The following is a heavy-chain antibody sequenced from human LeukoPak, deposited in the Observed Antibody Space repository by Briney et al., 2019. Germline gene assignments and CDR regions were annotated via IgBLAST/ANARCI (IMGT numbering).Heavy chain of an antibody. CDR1: GYTLTELS. CDR3: ATDLYCGGDCSGHY. Sequence: GASVKVSCKVSGYTLTELSMHWVRQAPGKGLEWMGGFDPEDGETIYAQKFQGRVTMTEDTSTDTAYMELSSLRSEDTAVYYCATDLYCGGDCSGHYWGQGTLVTVSS. CDR2: FDPEDGET. J-gene: IGHJ4*02. D-gene: IGHD2-21*02. V-gene: IGHV1-24*01.